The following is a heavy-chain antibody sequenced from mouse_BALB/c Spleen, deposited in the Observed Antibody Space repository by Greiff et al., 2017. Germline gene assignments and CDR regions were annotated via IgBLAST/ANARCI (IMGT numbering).Heavy chain of an antibody. V-gene: IGHV14-1*02. CDR2: IDPENGNT. Sequence: VQLQQSGAELVGPGALVKLSCKASGFNIKDYYMHWVKQRPEQGLEWIGWIDPENGNTIYDPKFQGKASITADTSSNTAYLQLSSLTSEDTAVYYCARDWYFDVWGAGTTVTVSS. CDR3: ARDWYFDV. J-gene: IGHJ1*01. CDR1: GFNIKDYY.